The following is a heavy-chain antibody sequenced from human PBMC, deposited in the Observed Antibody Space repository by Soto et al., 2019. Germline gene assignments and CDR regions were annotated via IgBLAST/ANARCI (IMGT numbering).Heavy chain of an antibody. D-gene: IGHD2-2*02. Sequence: SETLSLTCAVYGGSFSGYYWSWIRQPPGKGLEWIGEINHSGSTNYNPSLKSRVTISVDTSKNQFSLKLSSVTAADTAVYYCARDRYCSSTRCYMNWFDPWGQGTPVTVSS. J-gene: IGHJ5*02. CDR3: ARDRYCSSTRCYMNWFDP. CDR1: GGSFSGYY. CDR2: INHSGST. V-gene: IGHV4-34*01.